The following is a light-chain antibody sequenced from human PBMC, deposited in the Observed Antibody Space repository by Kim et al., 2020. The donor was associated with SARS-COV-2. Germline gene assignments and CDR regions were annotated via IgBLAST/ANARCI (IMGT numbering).Light chain of an antibody. J-gene: IGKJ5*01. CDR3: QQYYSTPIT. CDR2: WAS. V-gene: IGKV4-1*01. Sequence: ATINCKSSQSVLYSSNNKNYLAWYQQKPGQPPKLLIYWASTRESGVPDRFSGSGSGTDFTLTISSLQAEDVAVYYCQQYYSTPITFGQGTRLE. CDR1: QSVLYSSNNKNY.